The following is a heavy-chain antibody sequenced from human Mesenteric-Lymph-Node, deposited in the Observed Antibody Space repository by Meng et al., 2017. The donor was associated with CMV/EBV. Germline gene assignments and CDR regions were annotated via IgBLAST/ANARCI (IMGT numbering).Heavy chain of an antibody. CDR2: IKPDGSEK. V-gene: IGHV3-7*01. CDR3: ATNVPGVNLPGAAIPGGDY. J-gene: IGHJ4*02. Sequence: GGSLRLSCTASAVTFTDYWMSWVRQAPGKGLEWVANIKPDGSEKYYVDSVKGRFTISRDNAKNSVYLQMNRLRAEDTAVYHCATNVPGVNLPGAAIPGGDYWGQGTLVTVSS. CDR1: AVTFTDYW. D-gene: IGHD2-2*02.